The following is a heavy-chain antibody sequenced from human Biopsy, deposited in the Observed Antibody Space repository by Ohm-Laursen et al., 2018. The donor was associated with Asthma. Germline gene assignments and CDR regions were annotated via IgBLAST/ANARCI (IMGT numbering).Heavy chain of an antibody. D-gene: IGHD6-19*01. Sequence: SSEKVSCKPPGGTLSNLAISSVRQAPGHGLEWLGGIMTVFVTTNYAQKFEGRVTITADESTSTAYMEVTSLRSEDTAIYYCARCQGGDSSGWSLLLKKIYYSGLDVWGQGTAVTVSS. CDR2: IMTVFVTT. CDR1: GGTLSNLA. CDR3: ARCQGGDSSGWSLLLKKIYYSGLDV. J-gene: IGHJ6*02. V-gene: IGHV1-69*01.